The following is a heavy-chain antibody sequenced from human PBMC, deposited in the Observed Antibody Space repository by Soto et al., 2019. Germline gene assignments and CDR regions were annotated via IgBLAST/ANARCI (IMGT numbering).Heavy chain of an antibody. CDR1: GYSFTMYS. Sequence: EASVKVSCKASGYSFTMYSIHWVRQAPGQSLEWMGWTNAGNGNTKYSQKFQGRVTITRDTSASTAYMELSSLRSEDTSVYYCGRDSKWDDTSVGMDVWGQGTKVTVSS. V-gene: IGHV1-3*01. D-gene: IGHD3-22*01. J-gene: IGHJ6*02. CDR3: GRDSKWDDTSVGMDV. CDR2: TNAGNGNT.